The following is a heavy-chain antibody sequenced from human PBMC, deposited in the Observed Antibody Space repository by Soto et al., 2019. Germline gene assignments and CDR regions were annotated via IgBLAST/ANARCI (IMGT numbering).Heavy chain of an antibody. Sequence: SETLSLTCTVSGGSMSSYYWTWIRQPAGKGLEWIGRVYSSGGTHYNPSLKSRVTISLDTSKNQFSLRLLSVTDADTAVYYCARGQRFSDWFDPWGQGALVTVSS. CDR3: ARGQRFSDWFDP. J-gene: IGHJ5*02. D-gene: IGHD3-3*01. CDR2: VYSSGGT. CDR1: GGSMSSYY. V-gene: IGHV4-4*07.